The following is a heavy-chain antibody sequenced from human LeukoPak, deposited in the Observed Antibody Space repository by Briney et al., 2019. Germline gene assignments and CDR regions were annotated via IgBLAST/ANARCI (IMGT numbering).Heavy chain of an antibody. J-gene: IGHJ3*02. CDR3: TRYCDWSLSRDAFDI. CDR1: GCSISSGGYY. CDR2: IYYSGST. D-gene: IGHD3-9*01. Sequence: SETLSLTCTVSGCSISSGGYYCSWIRQHPGKGLEWIGYIYYSGSTYYNPSLKSRVTISVDTSKNQFSLKLSSVTAADTAVYYCTRYCDWSLSRDAFDIWGQGTMVTVSS. V-gene: IGHV4-31*03.